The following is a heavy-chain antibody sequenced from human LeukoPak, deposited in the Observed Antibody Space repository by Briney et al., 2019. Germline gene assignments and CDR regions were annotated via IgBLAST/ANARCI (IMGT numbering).Heavy chain of an antibody. V-gene: IGHV3-48*04. CDR3: ARAGSYSYGVLFDY. J-gene: IGHJ4*02. CDR2: ISSSGSTI. Sequence: PGGSLRLSCAASGFTFSSYSMNWVRQARGKGLEGVSYISSSGSTIYYADSVKGRFTISRDNAKNSLYLQMSSLRAEDTAVYYCARAGSYSYGVLFDYWGQGTLVTVSS. D-gene: IGHD5-18*01. CDR1: GFTFSSYS.